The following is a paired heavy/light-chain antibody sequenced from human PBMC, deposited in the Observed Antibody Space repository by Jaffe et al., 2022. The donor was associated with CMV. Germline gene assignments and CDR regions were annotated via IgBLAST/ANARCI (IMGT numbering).Heavy chain of an antibody. Sequence: QVHLVQSGAEVKQPGASVKVSCKTSGYTFPGYYIHWVRQAPGQSLEWIGWINPNRGTTNYAQKFQGRVTMTRDTSISTAYMELNSLRSDDTAVYYCTRDPLPGSWYGIAAFDFWGQGTLVSVSS. CDR1: GYTFPGYY. CDR3: TRDPLPGSWYGIAAFDF. J-gene: IGHJ3*01. CDR2: INPNRGTT. V-gene: IGHV1-2*02. D-gene: IGHD6-13*01.
Light chain of an antibody. CDR2: GAS. CDR3: QQSFSFPRT. V-gene: IGKV1-39*01. Sequence: DIQMTQSPSSLYASVGDRVTITCRASQSISGYLNWYQHKPGKAPNLLIYGASSLQSGVPSRFSGSGSETDFTLTISSLQLEDFATYYCQQSFSFPRTFGQGTKVEVK. J-gene: IGKJ1*01. CDR1: QSISGY.